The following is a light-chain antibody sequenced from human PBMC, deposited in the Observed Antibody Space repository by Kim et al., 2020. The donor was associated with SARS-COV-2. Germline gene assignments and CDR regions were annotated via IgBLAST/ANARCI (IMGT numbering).Light chain of an antibody. V-gene: IGKV3-20*01. CDR1: QSVTSNY. J-gene: IGKJ4*01. Sequence: EIVLTQSPGTLSLSPGERATLSCRASQSVTSNYLAWYRQKPGQAPRLLIYGASSRATGIPDRFSGSGSGTDFTLTVSRLEPEDFAVYYCHQYGSSPLTFGGGTKVDIK. CDR2: GAS. CDR3: HQYGSSPLT.